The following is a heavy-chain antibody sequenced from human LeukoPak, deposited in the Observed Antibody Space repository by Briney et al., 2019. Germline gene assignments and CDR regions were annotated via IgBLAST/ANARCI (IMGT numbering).Heavy chain of an antibody. J-gene: IGHJ4*02. D-gene: IGHD5-18*01. CDR3: ARDRRVDVDTAMVWDY. V-gene: IGHV3-66*02. CDR2: IYSGGST. CDR1: GFTVSSNY. Sequence: GGSLRLSCAASGFTVSSNYMSWVRQAPGKGLEWVSVIYSGGSTYYADSVKGRFTISRDNSKNTLYLQMNSLRAEDTAVYYCARDRRVDVDTAMVWDYWGQGTLVTVSS.